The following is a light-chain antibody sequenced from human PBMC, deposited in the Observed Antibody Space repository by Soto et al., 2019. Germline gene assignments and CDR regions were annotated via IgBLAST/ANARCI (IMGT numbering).Light chain of an antibody. CDR2: GAS. Sequence: EIVMTQSPATLSVSPGERATLSCRASQSVNSNLAWYQQKPGQAPRLLIYGASTRATGIPARFSGSGSGTEFTLTITSLQSEDFAVYYCQQYNNWPQTFCQGTKVEIK. CDR3: QQYNNWPQT. V-gene: IGKV3-15*01. J-gene: IGKJ1*01. CDR1: QSVNSN.